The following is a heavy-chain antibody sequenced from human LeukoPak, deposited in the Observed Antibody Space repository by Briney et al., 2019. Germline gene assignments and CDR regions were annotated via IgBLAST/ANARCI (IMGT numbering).Heavy chain of an antibody. CDR1: GYPFSGYH. J-gene: IGHJ4*02. V-gene: IGHV1-2*02. CDR2: INPETGAT. D-gene: IGHD3-10*01. CDR3: ARENLNYYGSGSYLY. Sequence: ASVKVSCKASGYPFSGYHIHWVRQGPGQGLEWLGWINPETGATKYAQRFEGRVTLTRDTSVTTVHMELSGLRSDDSAVYYCARENLNYYGSGSYLYWGQGSQVTVSS.